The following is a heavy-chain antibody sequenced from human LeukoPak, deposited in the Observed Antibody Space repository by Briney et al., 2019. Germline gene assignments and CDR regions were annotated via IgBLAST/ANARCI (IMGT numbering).Heavy chain of an antibody. V-gene: IGHV4-31*03. D-gene: IGHD3-10*01. Sequence: KPSGTLSLTCTVSGGSISSGGYYWSWIRQHPGKGLEWIGYIYYSGSTYYNPSLKSRVTISVDTSKNQFSLKLSSVTAADTAVYYCARGFLSGSYYNAPTFDYWGQGTLVTVSS. CDR3: ARGFLSGSYYNAPTFDY. CDR1: GGSISSGGYY. J-gene: IGHJ4*02. CDR2: IYYSGST.